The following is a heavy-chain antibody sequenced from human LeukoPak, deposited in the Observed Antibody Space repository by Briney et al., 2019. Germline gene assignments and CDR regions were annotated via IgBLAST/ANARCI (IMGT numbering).Heavy chain of an antibody. CDR1: GGSISSYY. Sequence: SETLPLTCTVSGGSISSYYWSWIRQPAGKGLEWIGRIYTSGSTNYNPSLKSQVTMSVDTSKNQFSLKLSSVTAADTAVYYCARGRSSSPQGVAFDIWGQGTMVTVSS. J-gene: IGHJ3*02. CDR3: ARGRSSSPQGVAFDI. D-gene: IGHD6-6*01. V-gene: IGHV4-4*07. CDR2: IYTSGST.